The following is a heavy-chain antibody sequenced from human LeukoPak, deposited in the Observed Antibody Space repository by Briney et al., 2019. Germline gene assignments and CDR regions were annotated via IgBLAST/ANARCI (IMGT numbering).Heavy chain of an antibody. CDR3: ARDIGYSVAND. CDR2: ISWNSDDI. J-gene: IGHJ4*02. CDR1: GFSFDYYG. Sequence: GGSLRLSCAASGFSFDYYGMHWVRQAPGKGLEWVSGISWNSDDIGYADSVKGRFTVSRDNAKNSLYLQMNSLTTEDTALYYCARDIGYSVANDWGQGTLVTVSS. D-gene: IGHD2-21*01. V-gene: IGHV3-9*01.